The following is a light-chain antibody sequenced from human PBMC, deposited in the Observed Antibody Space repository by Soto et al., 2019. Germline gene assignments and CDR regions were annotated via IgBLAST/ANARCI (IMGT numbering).Light chain of an antibody. Sequence: EIVLTQSPGTRSLSPGERATLSCRDSQSVSSSYLAWYQQKPGQAPRLLIYGASSRATGIPDRFSGSGSGTDFTLTISRLEPEDFAVYYCQQYGSSPRITFGQGTRLEIK. CDR1: QSVSSSY. V-gene: IGKV3-20*01. CDR2: GAS. CDR3: QQYGSSPRIT. J-gene: IGKJ5*01.